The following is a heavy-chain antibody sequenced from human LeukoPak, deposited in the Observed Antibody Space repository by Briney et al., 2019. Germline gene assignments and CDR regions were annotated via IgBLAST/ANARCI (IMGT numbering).Heavy chain of an antibody. CDR2: INPNSGGT. CDR3: AATFYYDILTGYYRRVGLDFDY. J-gene: IGHJ4*02. CDR1: GYTFTCYY. V-gene: IGHV1-2*02. D-gene: IGHD3-9*01. Sequence: ASVKVSCKASGYTFTCYYMHWVRQAPGQGLEWMGWINPNSGGTNYAQKFHGRVTITRDTSISTTYMELSRLRSDDTAVYYCAATFYYDILTGYYRRVGLDFDYWGQGTLVTVSS.